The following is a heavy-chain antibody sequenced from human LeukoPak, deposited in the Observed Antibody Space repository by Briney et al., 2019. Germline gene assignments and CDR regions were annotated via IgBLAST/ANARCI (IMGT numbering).Heavy chain of an antibody. CDR1: GYTFTTYY. Sequence: ASVKVSCKASGYTFTTYYMRWVRQAPGQGLEWMGVINPNGGGTGYAQKFQGRVTMTRDTSTTTVYMELTSLRSEDTAMYYCARDPSGSWQWFDSWGQGTLVTVSS. D-gene: IGHD1-26*01. V-gene: IGHV1-46*01. CDR3: ARDPSGSWQWFDS. CDR2: INPNGGGT. J-gene: IGHJ5*01.